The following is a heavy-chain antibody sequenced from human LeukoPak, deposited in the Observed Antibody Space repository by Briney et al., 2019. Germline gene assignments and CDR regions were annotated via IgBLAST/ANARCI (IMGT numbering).Heavy chain of an antibody. J-gene: IGHJ4*02. CDR1: GFTFSSYA. CDR2: ISGSGGST. Sequence: GGSLRLSCAASGFTFSSYAMSWVRQAPGKGLEWVSAISGSGGSTYYADSVKGRFTISRDNSKSTLFLQMNSLRAEDTAVYYCAKDPRVGSRVATPCHWGQATLVTVSS. V-gene: IGHV3-23*01. D-gene: IGHD5-24*01. CDR3: AKDPRVGSRVATPCH.